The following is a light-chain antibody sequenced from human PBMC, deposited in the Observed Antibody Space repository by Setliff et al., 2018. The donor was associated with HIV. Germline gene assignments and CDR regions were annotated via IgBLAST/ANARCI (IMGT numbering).Light chain of an antibody. CDR1: SSDVGGYSY. V-gene: IGLV2-14*01. CDR3: SSYAISNTLP. CDR2: EVR. J-gene: IGLJ1*01. Sequence: QSVLTQPASVSGSPGQSITISCTGTSSDVGGYSYVSWYQQHPGKAPKLIIYEVRNRPSGVSNRFSGSKSGNTASLTISGLQAEDEADYYCSSYAISNTLPFGTGTKVNVL.